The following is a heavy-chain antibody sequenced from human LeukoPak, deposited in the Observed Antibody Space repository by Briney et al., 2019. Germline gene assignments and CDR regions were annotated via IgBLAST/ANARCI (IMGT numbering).Heavy chain of an antibody. Sequence: SETLSLTCTVSGYSISTGYYWDWIRQPPGKGLEWIGTFYHGGSTCYNPSLKSRVTISVDTSKNQLSLKVSSVTAADTAVYYCARAYTGHYIGGFDYWGQGTLVTVSS. CDR2: FYHGGST. CDR3: ARAYTGHYIGGFDY. J-gene: IGHJ4*02. V-gene: IGHV4-38-2*02. D-gene: IGHD3-16*01. CDR1: GYSISTGYY.